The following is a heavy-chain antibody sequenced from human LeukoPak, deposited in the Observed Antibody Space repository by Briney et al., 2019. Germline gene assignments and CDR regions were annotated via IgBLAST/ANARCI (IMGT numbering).Heavy chain of an antibody. Sequence: SETLSLTCTVSDDSISDYYRGWIRQPPGKGLEWIGYFHNSGTSTYNPSLKSRVTISADTSKNQFSLKLNSLTTADTAVYYCTRGAGWLIDYWGQGILVSVSS. CDR1: DDSISDYY. J-gene: IGHJ4*02. CDR2: FHNSGTS. V-gene: IGHV4-59*01. D-gene: IGHD3-16*01. CDR3: TRGAGWLIDY.